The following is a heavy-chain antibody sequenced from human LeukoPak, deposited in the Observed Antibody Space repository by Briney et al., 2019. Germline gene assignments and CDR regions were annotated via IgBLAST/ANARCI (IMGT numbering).Heavy chain of an antibody. CDR3: ARGIAGALYYYYYMDV. Sequence: SETLSLTCTVSGGSISSYYWSWIRQPPGKGLGWIGYIYYSGSTNYNPSLKSRVTISVDTSKNQFSLKLSSVTAADTAVYYCARGIAGALYYYYYMDVWGKGTTVTISS. V-gene: IGHV4-59*01. CDR1: GGSISSYY. D-gene: IGHD6-13*01. CDR2: IYYSGST. J-gene: IGHJ6*03.